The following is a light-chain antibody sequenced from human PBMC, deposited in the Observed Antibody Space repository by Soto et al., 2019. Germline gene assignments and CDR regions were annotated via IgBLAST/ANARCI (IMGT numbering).Light chain of an antibody. J-gene: IGKJ3*01. CDR1: QSLSNRY. Sequence: EILLTQSPGTLSLSPGERAILSCRASQSLSNRYLAWYQQMPGRAPRLLIHGASIRAAGIPDRFSGSWSGTDFTLTINRLEPEDFAVYYCHHYDNSPPFPFGPGTRVDI. V-gene: IGKV3-20*01. CDR2: GAS. CDR3: HHYDNSPPFP.